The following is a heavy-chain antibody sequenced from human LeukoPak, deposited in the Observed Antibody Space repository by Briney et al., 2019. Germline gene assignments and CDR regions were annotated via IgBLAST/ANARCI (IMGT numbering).Heavy chain of an antibody. Sequence: PSETLSLTCTVSGGSISSSSYYWGWIRQPPGKGLEWIGSIYYSGSTYYNPSLKSRVTISVDTSKNQFSLKLSSVTAADTAVYYCAREHSGLDYWGQGTLVTASS. CDR2: IYYSGST. J-gene: IGHJ4*02. CDR1: GGSISSSSYY. CDR3: AREHSGLDY. V-gene: IGHV4-39*07. D-gene: IGHD5-12*01.